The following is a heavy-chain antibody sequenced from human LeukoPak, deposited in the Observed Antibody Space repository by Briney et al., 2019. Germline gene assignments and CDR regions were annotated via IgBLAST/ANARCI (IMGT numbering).Heavy chain of an antibody. D-gene: IGHD6-13*01. CDR1: RDIFTSYY. Sequence: ASLKVSCKASRDIFTSYYIHWVRQAPGQGLEWMGRINPDSGGTKYAQKFQGRVTMTSDTSISTAYMELTRLRSDDTAVYYCARDRGSSWYVDYWGQGTLVTVSS. V-gene: IGHV1-2*06. CDR3: ARDRGSSWYVDY. J-gene: IGHJ4*02. CDR2: INPDSGGT.